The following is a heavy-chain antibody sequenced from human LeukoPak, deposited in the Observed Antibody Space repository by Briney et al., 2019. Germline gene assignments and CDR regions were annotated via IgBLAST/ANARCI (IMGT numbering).Heavy chain of an antibody. J-gene: IGHJ5*02. CDR2: IYHSGST. CDR1: GGSISSGGYY. Sequence: SQTLSLTCTVSGGSISSGGYYWSWIRQPPGKGLEWIGYIYHSGSTYYNPSLKSRVTISVDRSKNQFSLKLSSVTAADTAVYYCARVGYQLLPGWFDPWGQGTLVTVSS. D-gene: IGHD2-2*01. V-gene: IGHV4-30-2*01. CDR3: ARVGYQLLPGWFDP.